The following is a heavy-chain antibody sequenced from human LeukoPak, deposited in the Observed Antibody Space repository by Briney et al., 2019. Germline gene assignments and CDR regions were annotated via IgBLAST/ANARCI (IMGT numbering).Heavy chain of an antibody. J-gene: IGHJ6*03. Sequence: PGGSLRLSCAASGFTFSSFGMHWVRQAPGKGLEWVSFLRFDATSYYYADSVKGRFTISRDNSKNTLYLQMNSLRAEDTAVYYCAKAACGGNCYYYMDVWGKGTTVTI. CDR1: GFTFSSFG. CDR2: LRFDATSY. V-gene: IGHV3-30*02. D-gene: IGHD2-21*01. CDR3: AKAACGGNCYYYMDV.